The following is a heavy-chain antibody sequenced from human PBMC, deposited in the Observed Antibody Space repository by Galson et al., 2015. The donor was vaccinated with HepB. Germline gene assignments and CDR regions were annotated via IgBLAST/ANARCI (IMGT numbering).Heavy chain of an antibody. CDR1: GFTFSSYA. CDR2: ISGSGGST. D-gene: IGHD4-17*01. J-gene: IGHJ4*02. Sequence: SLRLSCAASGFTFSSYAMSWVRQAPGKGLEWVSAISGSGGSTYYADSVKGRFTISRDNSKNTLYLQMNSLRAEDTAVYYCAKDHDYGDYYFDYWGQGTLVTVSS. CDR3: AKDHDYGDYYFDY. V-gene: IGHV3-23*01.